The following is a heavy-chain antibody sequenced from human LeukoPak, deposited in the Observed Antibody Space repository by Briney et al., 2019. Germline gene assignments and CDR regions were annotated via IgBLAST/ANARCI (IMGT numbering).Heavy chain of an antibody. D-gene: IGHD6-19*01. Sequence: GGSLRLSCAASGFTFSSYGMHWVRQAPGKGLEWVAVIWYDGSNKYYADSVKGRFTISRDNSKNTLYLQMNSLRAEDTAVYFCAREINRVAVPAARSFDCWGQGTLVTVSS. CDR1: GFTFSSYG. CDR2: IWYDGSNK. J-gene: IGHJ4*02. V-gene: IGHV3-33*01. CDR3: AREINRVAVPAARSFDC.